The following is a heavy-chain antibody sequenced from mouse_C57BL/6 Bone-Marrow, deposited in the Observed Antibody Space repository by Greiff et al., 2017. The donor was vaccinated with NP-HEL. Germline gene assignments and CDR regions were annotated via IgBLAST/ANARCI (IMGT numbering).Heavy chain of an antibody. V-gene: IGHV1-64*01. CDR2: IHPNSGST. CDR3: ARESKEGNWYFDV. J-gene: IGHJ1*03. CDR1: GYTFTSYW. Sequence: QVQLQQPGAELVKPGASVKLSCKASGYTFTSYWMHWVKQRPGQGLEWIGMIHPNSGSTNYNEKFKSKATLTVDKSSSTAYMQLSSLTSEDSAVYYCARESKEGNWYFDVWGTGTTVTVSS. D-gene: IGHD1-3*01.